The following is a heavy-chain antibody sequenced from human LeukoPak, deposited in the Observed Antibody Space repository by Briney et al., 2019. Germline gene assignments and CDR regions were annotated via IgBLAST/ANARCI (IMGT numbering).Heavy chain of an antibody. D-gene: IGHD1-26*01. Sequence: SVKVSCKLSGATSRSFAISWVRQPPEQGLEWLGGIIPIFGTANYAQKFQGRVTITADESTSTAYMELSSLRSEDTAVYYCARGIVGATVYFDYWGQGTLVTVSS. V-gene: IGHV1-69*01. CDR3: ARGIVGATVYFDY. J-gene: IGHJ4*02. CDR1: GATSRSFA. CDR2: IIPIFGTA.